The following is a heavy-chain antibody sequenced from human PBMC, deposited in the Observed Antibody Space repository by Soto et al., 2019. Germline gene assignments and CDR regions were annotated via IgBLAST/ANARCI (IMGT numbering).Heavy chain of an antibody. CDR2: ISAYNGNT. Sequence: ASVKVSCKASGYTFTSYGISWVRQAPGQGLEWMGWISAYNGNTNYAQKLQGRVTMTTDTSTSTAYMELRSLRSDDTAVYYCARDLDVVLYCSSTSCYTYIHFWGQGILVTVSS. J-gene: IGHJ4*02. V-gene: IGHV1-18*01. CDR3: ARDLDVVLYCSSTSCYTYIHF. CDR1: GYTFTSYG. D-gene: IGHD2-2*01.